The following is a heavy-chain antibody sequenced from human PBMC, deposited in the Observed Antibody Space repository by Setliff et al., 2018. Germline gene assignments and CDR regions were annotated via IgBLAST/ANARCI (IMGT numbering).Heavy chain of an antibody. V-gene: IGHV4-34*01. CDR1: GGSFSGYY. CDR2: INHSGST. J-gene: IGHJ3*02. D-gene: IGHD3-3*01. Sequence: SETLSLTCAVYGGSFSGYYWSWIRQPPGKGLEWIGEINHSGSTNYNPSLKSRVTISIDTSKNQFSLKLSSVTAADTAVYHCARGKTFFGAFIRAFDIWGQGRMVTVSS. CDR3: ARGKTFFGAFIRAFDI.